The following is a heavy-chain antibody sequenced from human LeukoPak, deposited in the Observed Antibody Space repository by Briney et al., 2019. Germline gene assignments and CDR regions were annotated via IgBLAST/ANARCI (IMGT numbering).Heavy chain of an antibody. J-gene: IGHJ2*01. V-gene: IGHV3-53*01. Sequence: GGSLRLSCAASGFTVISNYMSWVRQPPGKGLEWVSVIYSGGNTYYADSVKGRFTISRDKSKNTLYLQMNSLRAEDTAVYYCAKGPFISLQSDWYFDLWGRGTLVTVSS. D-gene: IGHD5-24*01. CDR3: AKGPFISLQSDWYFDL. CDR2: IYSGGNT. CDR1: GFTVISNY.